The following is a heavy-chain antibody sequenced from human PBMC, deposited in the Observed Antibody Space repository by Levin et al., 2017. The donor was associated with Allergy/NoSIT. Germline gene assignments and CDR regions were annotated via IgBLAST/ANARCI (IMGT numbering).Heavy chain of an antibody. Sequence: GSLRLSCDVSGASISSRNWWSWVRQPPGKGLEWIGEIDHSGSTNYNPSLKSRVTISVDKSKNQFSLKLSSVTAADTAVYYCARDRGGDYGDYYFDSWGQGTLVTVSS. J-gene: IGHJ4*02. CDR3: ARDRGGDYGDYYFDS. CDR2: IDHSGST. V-gene: IGHV4-4*02. D-gene: IGHD4-17*01. CDR1: GASISSRNW.